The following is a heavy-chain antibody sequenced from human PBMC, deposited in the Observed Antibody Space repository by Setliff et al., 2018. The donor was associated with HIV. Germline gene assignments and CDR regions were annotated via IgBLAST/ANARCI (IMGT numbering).Heavy chain of an antibody. D-gene: IGHD3-3*01. CDR2: IITNGGTT. V-gene: IGHV3-23*01. CDR1: GFTFNTYA. CDR3: ARDRITISAFDH. J-gene: IGHJ4*02. Sequence: GGSLRLSCAASGFTFNTYAMTWVRQAPGKGLDWVSSIITNGGTTFYADSVKGRFTISRDNSNNMLYLQMNSLRAEDTAVYYCARDRITISAFDHWGQGTLVTVSS.